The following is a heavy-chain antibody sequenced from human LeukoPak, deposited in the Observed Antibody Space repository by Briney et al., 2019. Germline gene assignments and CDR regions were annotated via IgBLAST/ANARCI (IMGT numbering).Heavy chain of an antibody. CDR2: IRYDGSNK. V-gene: IGHV3-30*02. D-gene: IGHD1-1*01. Sequence: GGSLRLSCAASGFTFSSYGMHWVRQAPGKGLEWVAFIRYDGSNKYYADSVKGRLTISRDNSKNTLYLQMNSLRAEDTAVYYCAKGTGTLLGGYYYYYMDVWGKGTTVTVSS. J-gene: IGHJ6*03. CDR3: AKGTGTLLGGYYYYYMDV. CDR1: GFTFSSYG.